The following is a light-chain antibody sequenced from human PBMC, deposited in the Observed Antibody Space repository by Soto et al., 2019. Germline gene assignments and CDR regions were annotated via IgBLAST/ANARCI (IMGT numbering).Light chain of an antibody. CDR2: GVT. CDR1: SSDVGTYNY. V-gene: IGLV2-14*01. CDR3: ISYTGDSTPYV. Sequence: QSALAQPASVSGSPGQSITISCTGSSSDVGTYNYVSWYQQHPGKAPKLMIHGVTNRPSGVSNRFSGSKSDNTASLTISGLQAEDEADYYCISYTGDSTPYVFGTGTKV. J-gene: IGLJ1*01.